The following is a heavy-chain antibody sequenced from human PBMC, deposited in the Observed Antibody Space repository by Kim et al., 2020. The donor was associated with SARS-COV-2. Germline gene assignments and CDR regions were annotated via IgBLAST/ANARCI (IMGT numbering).Heavy chain of an antibody. D-gene: IGHD3-10*01. V-gene: IGHV1-46*01. CDR1: GYTFTSYY. CDR2: INPSGGST. Sequence: ASVKVSCKASGYTFTSYYMHWVRQAPGQGLEWMGIINPSGGSTSYAQKFQGRVTMTRDTSTSTVYMELSSLRSEDTAVYYCASEAMVRGVICGFDPWGQGTLVTVSS. CDR3: ASEAMVRGVICGFDP. J-gene: IGHJ5*02.